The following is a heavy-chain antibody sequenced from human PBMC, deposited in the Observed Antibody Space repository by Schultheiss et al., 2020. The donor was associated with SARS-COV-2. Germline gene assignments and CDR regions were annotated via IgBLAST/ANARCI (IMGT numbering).Heavy chain of an antibody. Sequence: SETLSLTCTVSGGSVNRGSYYWSWILQPPGKGLEWIGYIYYSGSTNYNPSLKSRVTISVDTSKNQFSLKLSSVTAADTAVYYCARVRVVATSADAFDIWGQGTMVTVSS. D-gene: IGHD5-12*01. CDR3: ARVRVVATSADAFDI. J-gene: IGHJ3*02. CDR2: IYYSGST. V-gene: IGHV4-61*01. CDR1: GGSVNRGSYY.